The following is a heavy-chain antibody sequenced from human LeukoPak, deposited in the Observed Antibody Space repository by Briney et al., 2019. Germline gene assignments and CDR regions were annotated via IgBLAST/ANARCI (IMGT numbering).Heavy chain of an antibody. V-gene: IGHV3-30-3*01. CDR2: ISYDGSKK. J-gene: IGHJ3*02. Sequence: GGSLRLSCAASEFTFSSYAMHWVRQAPGKGLEWVALISYDGSKKYYADSVKGRFTISRDNSKNTLYLQMNSLRAEDTAVYYCARVFRSTSYAFDAFDIWGQGTMVTVSS. CDR3: ARVFRSTSYAFDAFDI. D-gene: IGHD2-2*01. CDR1: EFTFSSYA.